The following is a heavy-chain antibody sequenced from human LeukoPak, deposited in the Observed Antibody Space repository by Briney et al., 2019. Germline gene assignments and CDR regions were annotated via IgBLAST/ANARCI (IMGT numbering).Heavy chain of an antibody. Sequence: GASVKVSCKASGYTFTYYYVHWVRQAPGQGLEWMGWINPNSADTSYAQKFRGRVIMTRDTSINTAYVVLSGLKSDDTAVYYCARPLTGTSWYYFDYWGQGTLVTVSS. J-gene: IGHJ4*02. CDR2: INPNSADT. CDR1: GYTFTYYY. D-gene: IGHD1-7*01. V-gene: IGHV1-2*02. CDR3: ARPLTGTSWYYFDY.